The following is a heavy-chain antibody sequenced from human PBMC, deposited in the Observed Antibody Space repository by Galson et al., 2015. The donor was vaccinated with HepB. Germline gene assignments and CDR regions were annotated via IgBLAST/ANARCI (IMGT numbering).Heavy chain of an antibody. CDR3: ARGALVVVVNATQNNWFDP. Sequence: SVKVSCKASGYTFSSYSITWVRQAPGQGLEWMGWINTYNRDTNYARKLQGRVTMTTDTSTNTAYMELRSLRSDDTAVYYCARGALVVVVNATQNNWFDPWGQGTPVTVSS. J-gene: IGHJ5*02. V-gene: IGHV1-18*01. D-gene: IGHD2-15*01. CDR2: INTYNRDT. CDR1: GYTFSSYS.